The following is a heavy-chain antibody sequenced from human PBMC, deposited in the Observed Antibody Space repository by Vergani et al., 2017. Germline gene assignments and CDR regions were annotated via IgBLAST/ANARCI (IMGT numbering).Heavy chain of an antibody. D-gene: IGHD6-13*01. CDR3: ARGSEGIAGSKKAYGMDV. CDR2: IYTSGST. CDR1: GGSISSGSYY. Sequence: QVQLQESGPGLVKPSQTLSLTCTVSGGSISSGSYYWSWLRQPAGKGLEWIGRIYTSGSTNYNPSLKSRVTISVDTSKNQFSLKLSSVTAADTAVYYCARGSEGIAGSKKAYGMDVWGQGTTVTVSS. J-gene: IGHJ6*02. V-gene: IGHV4-61*02.